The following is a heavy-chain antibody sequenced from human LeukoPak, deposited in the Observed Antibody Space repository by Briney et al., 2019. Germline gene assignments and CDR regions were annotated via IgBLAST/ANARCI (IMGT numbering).Heavy chain of an antibody. CDR3: AKDRAGYSGARGFDC. CDR2: ISAGGAST. J-gene: IGHJ4*02. V-gene: IGHV3-23*01. D-gene: IGHD5-12*01. Sequence: GGSLRLSCAASGFSFSAYAMSWVRQAPGKGLGWVSGISAGGASTYYADSVRGRFTVSRDNSKNTLYLQMHSLGAADTAAYYCAKDRAGYSGARGFDCWGQGTLVTVSS. CDR1: GFSFSAYA.